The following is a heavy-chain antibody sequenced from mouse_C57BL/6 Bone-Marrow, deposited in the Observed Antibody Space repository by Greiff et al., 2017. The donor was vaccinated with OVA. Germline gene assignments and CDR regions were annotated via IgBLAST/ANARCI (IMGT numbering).Heavy chain of an antibody. CDR3: TTYRY. CDR2: IDPENGDT. J-gene: IGHJ2*01. CDR1: GFNIKDDY. Sequence: VQLQQSGAELVRPGASVKLSCTASGFNIKDDYMHWVKERPEQGLEWIGWIDPENGDTEYASKFQGETTITADTSSKAVYLHRSSLTSEDTAVYYCTTYRYWGQGTTLTVSS. V-gene: IGHV14-4*01.